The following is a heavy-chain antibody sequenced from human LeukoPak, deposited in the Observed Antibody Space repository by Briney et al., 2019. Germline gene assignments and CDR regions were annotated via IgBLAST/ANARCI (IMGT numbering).Heavy chain of an antibody. V-gene: IGHV4-31*03. CDR2: IYYNGNT. CDR3: VRNFDSYNAFDI. D-gene: IGHD3-22*01. Sequence: SETLSLTCTVSGGSISSGGYYWSWLRPPPGKGLEWIGYIYYNGNTYYNPSLKSRLTISGDTSKNQFSLKLSSVTAADTAVYYCVRNFDSYNAFDIWGQGTMVTVSS. J-gene: IGHJ3*02. CDR1: GGSISSGGYY.